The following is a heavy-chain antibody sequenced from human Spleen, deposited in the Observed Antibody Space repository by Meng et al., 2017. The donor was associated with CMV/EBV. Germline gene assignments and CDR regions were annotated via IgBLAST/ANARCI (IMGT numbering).Heavy chain of an antibody. CDR1: GGTFSSYA. CDR2: IIPISGTA. CDR3: ARGRGAVVVVPAAIGNYYYGMDV. D-gene: IGHD2-2*01. Sequence: SVKVSCKASGGTFSSYAISWVRQAPGQGLEWMGGIIPISGTANYAQKVQGGVTITTDESTSTAYMELRRLRSEDTAVYYCARGRGAVVVVPAAIGNYYYGMDVWGQGTTVTVSS. J-gene: IGHJ6*02. V-gene: IGHV1-69*05.